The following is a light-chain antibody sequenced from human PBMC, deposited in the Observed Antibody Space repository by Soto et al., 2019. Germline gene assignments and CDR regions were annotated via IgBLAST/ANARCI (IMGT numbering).Light chain of an antibody. V-gene: IGKV1-39*01. Sequence: DIQMTQSPSSLSASVGDRVTITCRASQSISSYLNWYQQKPGQAPKLLIYAASTLHSGVPSRFSGSGSGTDFTLTISSLQPEDFATYYCQQSYSTLWTFGQGTKVDI. J-gene: IGKJ1*01. CDR3: QQSYSTLWT. CDR1: QSISSY. CDR2: AAS.